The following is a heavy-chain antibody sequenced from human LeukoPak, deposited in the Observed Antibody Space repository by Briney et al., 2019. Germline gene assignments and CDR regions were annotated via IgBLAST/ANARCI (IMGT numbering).Heavy chain of an antibody. D-gene: IGHD2-15*01. Sequence: ASVKVSCKASGYTYTSYGISWVRQAPGQGLEWMGWISAYNGNTNYAQKLQGRVTMTTDTSTSTAYMELRSLRSDDTAIYFCVRMRFCSSGSCYSLDNWGQGTLVTVSS. V-gene: IGHV1-18*01. J-gene: IGHJ4*02. CDR1: GYTYTSYG. CDR2: ISAYNGNT. CDR3: VRMRFCSSGSCYSLDN.